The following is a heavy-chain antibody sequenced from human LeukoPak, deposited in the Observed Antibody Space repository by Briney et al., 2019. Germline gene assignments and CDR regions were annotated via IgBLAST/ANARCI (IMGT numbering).Heavy chain of an antibody. D-gene: IGHD3-10*01. J-gene: IGHJ6*03. CDR3: ARGRNTMVRGAIGAETRYYYSYYMDV. CDR2: TYYSGST. CDR1: GGSLSSSSYY. Sequence: SETLSLTCTVYGGSLSSSSYYWGWLRQPPGNGLEWLGSTYYSGSTYYNPSLKSRVTISVDTSKNQFSLKLSSVTAADTALYYCARGRNTMVRGAIGAETRYYYSYYMDVWGKGTTVTVSS. V-gene: IGHV4-39*01.